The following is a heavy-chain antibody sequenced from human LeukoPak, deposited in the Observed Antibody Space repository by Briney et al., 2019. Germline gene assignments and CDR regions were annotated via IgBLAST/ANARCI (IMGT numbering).Heavy chain of an antibody. CDR1: GFSFSSYA. V-gene: IGHV3-23*01. CDR2: ISGSGGGT. CDR3: AKDSGSYSPYYFDY. D-gene: IGHD1-26*01. Sequence: GGSLRLSCAASGFSFSSYAMTWVRQAPGKGLEWVSGISGSGGGTYYADSVKGRFTISRDSSKNTLYLQMNSLRAEDTAIYYCAKDSGSYSPYYFDYWGQGTLVTVSS. J-gene: IGHJ4*02.